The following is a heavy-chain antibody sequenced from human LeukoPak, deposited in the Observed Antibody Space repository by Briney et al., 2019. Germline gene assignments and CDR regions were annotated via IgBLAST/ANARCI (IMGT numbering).Heavy chain of an antibody. CDR1: GGPISSYY. Sequence: PSETLSLTCTVSGGPISSYYWSWLRQPAGKGLEGIGRIYTSGSTNYNPSLKSRVNISVDKSKNQFSLKLSSVTAADTAVYYCARDSSGWYGLDPWGQGTLVTVSS. J-gene: IGHJ5*02. D-gene: IGHD6-19*01. V-gene: IGHV4-4*07. CDR2: IYTSGST. CDR3: ARDSSGWYGLDP.